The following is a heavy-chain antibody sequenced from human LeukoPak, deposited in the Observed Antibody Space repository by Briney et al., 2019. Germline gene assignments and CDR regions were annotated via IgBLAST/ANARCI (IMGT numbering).Heavy chain of an antibody. J-gene: IGHJ4*02. Sequence: PGGSLRLSCAASGFTSSDYYMSWIRQAPGKGLEWVSYISSSGSTIYYADSVKGRFTISRDNAKNSLYLQMNSLRAEDTAVYYCARERTYYYDSSGYYLWWGQGTLVTVSS. CDR2: ISSSGSTI. V-gene: IGHV3-11*01. CDR1: GFTSSDYY. CDR3: ARERTYYYDSSGYYLW. D-gene: IGHD3-22*01.